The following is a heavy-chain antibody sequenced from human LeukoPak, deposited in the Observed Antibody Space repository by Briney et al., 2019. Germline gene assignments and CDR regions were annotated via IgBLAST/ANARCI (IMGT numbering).Heavy chain of an antibody. J-gene: IGHJ2*01. CDR1: PPIHRTTY. V-gene: IGHV3-23*01. CDR3: RYAGHGSYHISARYSIPWYFDL. Sequence: GGSLRLCCSISPPIHRTTYMTSHPQAPGKGLEWVSAISGSGGSRYYADSVKGRFTISRDNSKNTLYLQIHSLRAEDTAVYYYRYAGHGSYHISARYSIPWYFDLWGRGTLVTVSS. CDR2: ISGSGGSR. D-gene: IGHD2-8*01.